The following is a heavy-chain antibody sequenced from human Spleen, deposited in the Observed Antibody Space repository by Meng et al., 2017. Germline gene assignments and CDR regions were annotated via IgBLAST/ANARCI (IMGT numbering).Heavy chain of an antibody. Sequence: QVQLQQWGAGLLKPSETLSLTCAVNGGSLSGAYWNWIRQPPGKGLEWIGEIIYGGSPSYNPSLKSRVTISIDTSKNQLSLMLSSVTAADTAVYYCARRPTGIDYWGQGTLVTVSS. J-gene: IGHJ4*02. D-gene: IGHD2-8*02. CDR2: IIYGGSP. CDR3: ARRPTGIDY. V-gene: IGHV4-34*12. CDR1: GGSLSGAY.